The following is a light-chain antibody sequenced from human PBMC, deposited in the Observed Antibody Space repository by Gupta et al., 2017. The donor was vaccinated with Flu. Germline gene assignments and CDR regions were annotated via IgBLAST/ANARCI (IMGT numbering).Light chain of an antibody. Sequence: TLSLSPGERATLSCRASQSVSSSYLTWYQQKPGQAPRLLIYGVSSRATGIPDRFSGSGSGTDFTLTISRLEPEDFAVYYCQQYGSSPPWTFGQGTKVEIK. V-gene: IGKV3-20*01. CDR2: GVS. J-gene: IGKJ1*01. CDR1: QSVSSSY. CDR3: QQYGSSPPWT.